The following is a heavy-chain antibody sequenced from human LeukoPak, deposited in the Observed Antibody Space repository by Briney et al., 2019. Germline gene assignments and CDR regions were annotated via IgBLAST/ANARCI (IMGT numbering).Heavy chain of an antibody. V-gene: IGHV4-39*01. D-gene: IGHD2-2*02. CDR3: ARRLGYCSSTSCYKSGYYFDY. Sequence: SETLSLTCTVSGGSISSSSYYWGWIRQPPGKGLEWIGSIYYSGSTYYNPSLKSRVTISVDTSKNQFSLKLSSVTAADTAVYYCARRLGYCSSTSCYKSGYYFDYWGQGTLVTVSS. CDR1: GGSISSSSYY. CDR2: IYYSGST. J-gene: IGHJ4*02.